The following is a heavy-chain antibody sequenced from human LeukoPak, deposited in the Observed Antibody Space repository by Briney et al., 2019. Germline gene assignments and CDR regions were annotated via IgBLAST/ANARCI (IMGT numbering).Heavy chain of an antibody. V-gene: IGHV1-18*01. CDR3: ARDSRCSGGSCYGTMGY. Sequence: GASVKVSCKASGYTFTSYGISWVRQAPGQGLEWMGWISAYNGNTNYAQKLQGRVTMTTDTSTSTAYMELRSLRSDDTAVYYCARDSRCSGGSCYGTMGYWGQGPWSPSPQ. CDR2: ISAYNGNT. J-gene: IGHJ4*02. CDR1: GYTFTSYG. D-gene: IGHD2-15*01.